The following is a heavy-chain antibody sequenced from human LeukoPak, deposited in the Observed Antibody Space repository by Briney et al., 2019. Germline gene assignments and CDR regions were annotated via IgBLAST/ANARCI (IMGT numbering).Heavy chain of an antibody. V-gene: IGHV3-49*04. CDR2: IRSKAYGGTT. Sequence: GGSLRLSCTASGFTFGDYAMSWVRQAPGKGLEWVGFIRSKAYGGTTEYAASVKGRFTFSRDDSKSIAYLQMNSLKTEDTAVYYCARGKIVVVPAAVDYWGQGTLVTVSS. D-gene: IGHD2-2*01. CDR1: GFTFGDYA. CDR3: ARGKIVVVPAAVDY. J-gene: IGHJ4*02.